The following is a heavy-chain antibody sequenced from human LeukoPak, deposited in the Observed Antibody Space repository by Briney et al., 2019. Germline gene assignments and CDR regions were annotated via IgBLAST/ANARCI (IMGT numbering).Heavy chain of an antibody. V-gene: IGHV4-39*01. CDR2: IYYSGTT. D-gene: IGHD3-10*01. CDR3: ARPVDSYYAWFDP. CDR1: GGSISSSSYY. J-gene: IGHJ5*02. Sequence: PSETLSLTCTVSGGSISSSSYYWGWVRQPPGKGLEWIGTIYYSGTTYYNPSLKSRVTISVDTSNNQFSLHLNSVTAADTAVYYCARPVDSYYAWFDPWGQGALVTVSS.